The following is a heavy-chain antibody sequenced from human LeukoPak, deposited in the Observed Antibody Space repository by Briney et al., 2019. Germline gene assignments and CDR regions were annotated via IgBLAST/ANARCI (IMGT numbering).Heavy chain of an antibody. CDR2: INHSGST. J-gene: IGHJ4*02. CDR3: ARFSPTYDSSGPDFDY. Sequence: SETLSLTCAVYGGSFSGYYWSWIRQPPGKGLEWIGEINHSGSTNYNPSLKSRVTISVDTSKNQFSLELSSVTAADTAVYYCARFSPTYDSSGPDFDYWGQGTLVTVSS. D-gene: IGHD3-22*01. V-gene: IGHV4-34*01. CDR1: GGSFSGYY.